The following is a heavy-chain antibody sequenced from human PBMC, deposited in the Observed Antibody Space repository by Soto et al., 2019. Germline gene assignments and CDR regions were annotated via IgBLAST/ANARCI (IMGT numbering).Heavy chain of an antibody. J-gene: IGHJ6*02. CDR2: ISYDGSNK. CDR1: GFTFSSYG. Sequence: LRLSCAASGFTFSSYGMHWVRQAPGKGLEWVAVISYDGSNKYYADSVKGRFTISRDNSKNTLYLQMNSLRAEDTAVYYCAKSLQYSSSWYRAAYYYYYGMDVWGQGTTVTVSS. V-gene: IGHV3-30*18. CDR3: AKSLQYSSSWYRAAYYYYYGMDV. D-gene: IGHD6-13*01.